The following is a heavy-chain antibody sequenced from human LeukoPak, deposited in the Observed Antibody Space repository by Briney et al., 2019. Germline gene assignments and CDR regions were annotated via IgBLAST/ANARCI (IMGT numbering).Heavy chain of an antibody. Sequence: ASVKVSCKAPGGTFSSYAINWVRQATGQGLEWMGWMSPNSGNTGYAQKFQDRVTMTRNNAISTAYMELTSLRSEDTAVYYCVRTPPNWGADYWGQGTLVTVSS. J-gene: IGHJ4*02. D-gene: IGHD7-27*01. V-gene: IGHV1-8*02. CDR3: VRTPPNWGADY. CDR2: MSPNSGNT. CDR1: GGTFSSYA.